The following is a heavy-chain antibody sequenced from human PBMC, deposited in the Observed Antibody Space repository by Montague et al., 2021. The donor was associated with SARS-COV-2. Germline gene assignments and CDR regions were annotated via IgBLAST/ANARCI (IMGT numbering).Heavy chain of an antibody. D-gene: IGHD3-3*01. V-gene: IGHV4-34*01. Sequence: SETLSLTCAVYGGSFSGYYWSWIRQPPGKGLEWIGEINHSGSTNYNPSFKSRVTISVDTSKNQFSLKLSSVTAADTAVYYCARIRCITIFGVVITPYYYGMDVWGQGTTVTVSS. CDR3: ARIRCITIFGVVITPYYYGMDV. J-gene: IGHJ6*02. CDR2: INHSGST. CDR1: GGSFSGYY.